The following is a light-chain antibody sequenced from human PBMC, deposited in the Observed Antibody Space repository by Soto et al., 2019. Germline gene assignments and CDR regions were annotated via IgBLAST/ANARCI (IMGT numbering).Light chain of an antibody. Sequence: DIQMTQSPSTLSASVGDRVTITCRASQTISSWLAWYQQKPGKAPKLLIYAASTLESGVSSRFSGRGSGTEFTLTINSLQPEDFATYYCQQSYSTPLTFGGGTKVDI. J-gene: IGKJ4*01. CDR2: AAS. CDR1: QTISSW. V-gene: IGKV1-5*01. CDR3: QQSYSTPLT.